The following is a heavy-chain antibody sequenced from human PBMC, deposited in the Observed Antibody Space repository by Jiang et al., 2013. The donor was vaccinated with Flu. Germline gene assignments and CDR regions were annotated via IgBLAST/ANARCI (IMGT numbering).Heavy chain of an antibody. CDR2: IYHSGST. V-gene: IGHV4-30-2*01. J-gene: IGHJ4*02. CDR3: ARSRDGLNNYLDY. D-gene: IGHD5-24*01. CDR1: GGSISSGGYS. Sequence: SGLVKPSQTLSLTCAVSGGSISSGGYSWSWDPAATREGPGVDWYIYHSGSTYYNPSLKSRVTISVDRSKNQFSLKLSSVTAADTAVYYCARSRDGLNNYLDYWGQGTLVTVSS.